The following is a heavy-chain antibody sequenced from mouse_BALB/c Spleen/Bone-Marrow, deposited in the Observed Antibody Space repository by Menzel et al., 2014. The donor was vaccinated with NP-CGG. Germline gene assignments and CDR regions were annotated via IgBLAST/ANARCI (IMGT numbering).Heavy chain of an antibody. D-gene: IGHD2-14*01. J-gene: IGHJ2*01. Sequence: DLVKPGASVKLSCKASGYTFTSYWINWIKQRPGQGLEWIGRIAPGSGSTYYNEMFKGKATLTVDTSSSTAYILLSSLSSEDSAVYFCAYYRYDVNYWRQGTTLTVSS. CDR1: GYTFTSYW. CDR2: IAPGSGST. V-gene: IGHV1S41*01. CDR3: AYYRYDVNY.